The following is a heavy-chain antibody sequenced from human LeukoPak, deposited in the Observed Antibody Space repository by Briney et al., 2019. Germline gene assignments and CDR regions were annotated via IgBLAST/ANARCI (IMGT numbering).Heavy chain of an antibody. D-gene: IGHD2-2*01. Sequence: PSETLSLTCTVSGGSISSYYWGWIRQPPGKGLEWIGSIYHSGSTNYNPSLKSRVTVSVDTSKNQFSLKLSSVTAADTAVYYCARQRCSSTSCYFGYWGQGTLVTVSS. V-gene: IGHV4-59*08. CDR1: GGSISSYY. CDR3: ARQRCSSTSCYFGY. CDR2: IYHSGST. J-gene: IGHJ4*02.